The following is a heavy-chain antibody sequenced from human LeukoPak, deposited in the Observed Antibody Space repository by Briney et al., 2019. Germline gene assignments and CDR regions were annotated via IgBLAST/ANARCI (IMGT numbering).Heavy chain of an antibody. CDR3: ARVRVYTMIVVVRRPPGAFDI. V-gene: IGHV4-39*01. J-gene: IGHJ3*02. CDR1: GGSISSSSYY. CDR2: IYYSGST. D-gene: IGHD3-22*01. Sequence: SETLSLTCTVSGGSISSSSYYWGWIRQPPGKGLEWIGSIYYSGSTYYNPSLKSRVTISVDTSKNQFSLKLSSVTAADTAVYYCARVRVYTMIVVVRRPPGAFDIWGQGTMVTVSS.